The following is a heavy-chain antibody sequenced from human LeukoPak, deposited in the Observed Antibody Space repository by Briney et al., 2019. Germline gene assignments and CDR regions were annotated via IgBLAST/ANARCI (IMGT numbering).Heavy chain of an antibody. CDR2: INPNSGGT. J-gene: IGHJ5*02. Sequence: VASVKVSCKASGYTFTGYYMHWVRQAPGQGLEWMGWINPNSGGTNYAQKFQGRVTMTRDTSISTAYMELSGLRSDDTAVYYCARDHPPMVRGDLNWFDPWGQGTLVTVSS. V-gene: IGHV1-2*02. CDR1: GYTFTGYY. D-gene: IGHD3-10*01. CDR3: ARDHPPMVRGDLNWFDP.